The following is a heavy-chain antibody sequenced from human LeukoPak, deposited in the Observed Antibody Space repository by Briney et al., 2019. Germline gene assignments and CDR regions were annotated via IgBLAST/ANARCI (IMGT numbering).Heavy chain of an antibody. Sequence: ASVKVSCKASGYTFTSYFIHWVRQAPGEGLEWMGIINPTGGSARYAQEFQGRVTMTRDTSTSTVYMELSSLRSEDTAVYYCARGRVTATDGFDFWGQGTTVIVSS. V-gene: IGHV1-46*01. CDR1: GYTFTSYF. CDR2: INPTGGSA. D-gene: IGHD2-21*02. CDR3: ARGRVTATDGFDF. J-gene: IGHJ3*01.